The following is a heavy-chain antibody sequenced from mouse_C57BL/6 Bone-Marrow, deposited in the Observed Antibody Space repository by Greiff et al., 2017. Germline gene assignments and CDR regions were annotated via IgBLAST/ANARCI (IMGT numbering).Heavy chain of an antibody. CDR2: ISSGGSYT. CDR3: ARRGVVARYAMDY. J-gene: IGHJ4*01. CDR1: GFTFSSYG. V-gene: IGHV5-6*01. D-gene: IGHD1-1*01. Sequence: EVHLVESGGDLVKPGGSLKLSCAASGFTFSSYGMSWVRQTPDKRLEWVATISSGGSYTYYPDSVKGRFTISRDNAKNTLYLQMSSLKSEDTAMYYCARRGVVARYAMDYWGQGTSVTVSS.